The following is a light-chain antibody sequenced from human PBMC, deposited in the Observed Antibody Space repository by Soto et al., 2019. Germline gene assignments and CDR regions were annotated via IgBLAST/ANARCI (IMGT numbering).Light chain of an antibody. Sequence: LTQLPGSISLSPGESATYSCWASQSISTYYVAWYQQKPSPAPXLLIYGASNRATGIPDRFSGGGSGTEFTLTISILEHEDAAFYDCHHYVSPWTFGQGTKVEIK. J-gene: IGKJ1*01. CDR1: QSISTYY. CDR2: GAS. CDR3: HHYVSPWT. V-gene: IGKV3-20*01.